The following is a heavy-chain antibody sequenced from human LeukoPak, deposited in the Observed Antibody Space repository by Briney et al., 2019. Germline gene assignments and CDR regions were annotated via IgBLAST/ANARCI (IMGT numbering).Heavy chain of an antibody. V-gene: IGHV3-23*01. CDR3: AKEYGSAWFFDY. J-gene: IGHJ4*02. CDR2: ISGSGAGT. D-gene: IGHD6-19*01. Sequence: GGSLRLSCAASGFTFSTYAMSWVRQAPGKGLEWVSAISGSGAGTYYADSVKGRFTISRDNSMNTLYLQMNSLRAEDTAIYYCAKEYGSAWFFDYWGQGTLVTVSS. CDR1: GFTFSTYA.